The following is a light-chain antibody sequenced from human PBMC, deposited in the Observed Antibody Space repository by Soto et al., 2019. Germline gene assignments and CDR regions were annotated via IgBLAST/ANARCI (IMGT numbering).Light chain of an antibody. CDR2: AVS. CDR3: QQSFGVSQFT. CDR1: QTISTY. J-gene: IGKJ4*01. Sequence: DIQMTQSPSSLSASVGDRVTITCRASQTISTYLNWYQQKPGKAPKLLIDAVSSLQSGVPSRFSGSGSGTDFTLTISSLQPEDFATYFCQQSFGVSQFTFGGGTKVEIK. V-gene: IGKV1-39*01.